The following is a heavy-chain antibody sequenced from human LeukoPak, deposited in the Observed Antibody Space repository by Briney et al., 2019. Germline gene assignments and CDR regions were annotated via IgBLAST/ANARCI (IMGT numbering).Heavy chain of an antibody. V-gene: IGHV4-34*01. CDR1: GGSFSGSY. CDR3: ARGLDTYYYDSSGYTFDY. CDR2: INHSGST. Sequence: PSETLSLTCAVYGGSFSGSYWSWIRQPPGKGLEWIGEINHSGSTNYNPSLKSRVTISVDTSKNQFSLKLSSVTAADTAVYYCARGLDTYYYDSSGYTFDYWGQGTLVTVSS. J-gene: IGHJ4*02. D-gene: IGHD3-22*01.